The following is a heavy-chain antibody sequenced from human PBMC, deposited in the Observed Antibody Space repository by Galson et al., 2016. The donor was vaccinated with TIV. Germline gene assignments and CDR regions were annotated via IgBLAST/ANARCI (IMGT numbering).Heavy chain of an antibody. CDR2: IYPSGAS. J-gene: IGHJ4*02. D-gene: IGHD7-27*01. CDR3: ATSTMPNLGDN. V-gene: IGHV3-53*05. Sequence: SLRLSCAASGLLVSDNYMSWVRQPPGKGLEWVSIIYPSGASYHPESTESVKGRFTISRDDSKNTVFLQINSLRVDDTAVYYCATSTMPNLGDNWGQGTLVTVST. CDR1: GLLVSDNY.